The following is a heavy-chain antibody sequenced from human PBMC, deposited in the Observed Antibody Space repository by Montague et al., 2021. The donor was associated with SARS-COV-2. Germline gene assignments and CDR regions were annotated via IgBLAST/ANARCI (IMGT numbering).Heavy chain of an antibody. Sequence: SVKVSCKASGYTFTSYGMSWLRQAPGQGLEWMGWISAYNGNTNYAQKLQGRVTMTTDTSTSTAYMELRSLRSDDTAVYYCAREWSVVSPFDYWGQGTLVTVSS. CDR3: AREWSVVSPFDY. V-gene: IGHV1-18*01. CDR1: GYTFTSYG. J-gene: IGHJ4*02. CDR2: ISAYNGNT. D-gene: IGHD2-15*01.